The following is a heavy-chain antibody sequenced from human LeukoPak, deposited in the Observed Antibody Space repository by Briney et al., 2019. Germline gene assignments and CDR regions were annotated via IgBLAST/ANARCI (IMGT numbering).Heavy chain of an antibody. V-gene: IGHV3-48*03. J-gene: IGHJ3*02. CDR2: IRSSVSTI. CDR1: GFTFSSYE. D-gene: IGHD3-22*01. CDR3: ASVPMMDAFDI. Sequence: GGSLRLSCAASGFTFSSYEMNWVRQAPGKGLEWVSYIRSSVSTIYYADSLKGRFTISRDNAKNSLYLQMNSLRAEDTAVYYCASVPMMDAFDIWGQGTMVTVSS.